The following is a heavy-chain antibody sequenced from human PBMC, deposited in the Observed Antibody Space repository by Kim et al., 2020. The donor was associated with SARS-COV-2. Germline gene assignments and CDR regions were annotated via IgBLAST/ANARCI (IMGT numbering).Heavy chain of an antibody. J-gene: IGHJ6*02. V-gene: IGHV3-23*01. CDR3: AKDQVNHPPPISGLYYYYYYGMDV. Sequence: GGSLRLSCAASGFTFSSYAMSWVRQAPGKGLEWVSAISGSGGSTYYADSVKGRFTISRDNSKNTLYLQMNSLRAEDTAVYYCAKDQVNHPPPISGLYYYYYYGMDVWGQGTTVTVSS. CDR1: GFTFSSYA. D-gene: IGHD6-19*01. CDR2: ISGSGGST.